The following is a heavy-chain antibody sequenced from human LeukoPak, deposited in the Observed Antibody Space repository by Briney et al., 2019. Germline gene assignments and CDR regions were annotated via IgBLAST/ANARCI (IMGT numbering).Heavy chain of an antibody. CDR2: ISGSGGST. D-gene: IGHD1-26*01. J-gene: IGHJ4*02. V-gene: IGHV3-23*01. CDR1: GFTFSSYA. CDR3: ATWELLLSDY. Sequence: GGSLRLSSAASGFTFSSYAMSWVRQAPGKGLEWVSAISGSGGSTYYADSVKGRFTISRDNSKNTLYLQMNSLRAEDTAVYYCATWELLLSDYWGQGTLVTVSS.